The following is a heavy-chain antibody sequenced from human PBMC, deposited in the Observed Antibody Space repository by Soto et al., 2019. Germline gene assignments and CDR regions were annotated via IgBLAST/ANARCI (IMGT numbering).Heavy chain of an antibody. J-gene: IGHJ2*01. CDR2: INAGHGNT. D-gene: IGHD3-9*01. CDR1: GYTFTSYA. CDR3: ARAGFAWGYFDL. Sequence: ASAKVSCKASGYTFTSYAMHWVRQAPGQRLEWMGWINAGHGNTKYSQKFQGRVTITRDTSASTAYMELSSLRSEDTAVYYCARAGFAWGYFDLWGRGTLVTVSS. V-gene: IGHV1-3*01.